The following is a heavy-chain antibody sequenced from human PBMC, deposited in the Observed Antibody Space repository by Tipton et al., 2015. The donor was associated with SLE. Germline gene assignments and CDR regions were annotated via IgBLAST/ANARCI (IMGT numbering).Heavy chain of an antibody. Sequence: TLSLTCTVSGGSISSGSYYWSWIRQPAGKGLEWIGRIYTSGSTNYNPSLKSRVTISVDTSKNQFSLRLSSVTAADTAIYYCAKDRYCGGGTCFASYFDLWGQGTPVTVSS. J-gene: IGHJ4*02. D-gene: IGHD2-21*01. V-gene: IGHV4-61*02. CDR2: IYTSGST. CDR3: AKDRYCGGGTCFASYFDL. CDR1: GGSISSGSYY.